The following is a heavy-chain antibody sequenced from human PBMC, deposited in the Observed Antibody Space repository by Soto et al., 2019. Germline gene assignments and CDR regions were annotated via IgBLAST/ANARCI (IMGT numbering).Heavy chain of an antibody. CDR1: GFTFRNYW. CDR3: ARGDCVGGSCYSLAGSFYYYMDA. V-gene: IGHV3-74*02. CDR2: INSDGSVS. Sequence: EVQLVESGGGLVQPGGSLRLSCAASGFTFRNYWMYWVRQAPGQGLEWVSRINSDGSVSSYADSVKGRLTISRDNVKNTLYLLMDGLRAEDTAVYYCARGDCVGGSCYSLAGSFYYYMDAWGKGTTVTVFS. J-gene: IGHJ6*03. D-gene: IGHD2-15*01.